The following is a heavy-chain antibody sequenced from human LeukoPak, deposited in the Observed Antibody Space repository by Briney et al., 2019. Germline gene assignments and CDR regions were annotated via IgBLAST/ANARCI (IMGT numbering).Heavy chain of an antibody. V-gene: IGHV3-21*01. J-gene: IGHJ2*01. CDR1: GFTFSSYS. D-gene: IGHD6-19*01. CDR2: ISSSSSSYI. CDR3: ARDEGGSGWYRSYWYFDL. Sequence: GGSLRLSCAASGFTFSSYSMNWVRQAPGKGLEWVSSISSSSSSYIYYADSVKGRFTISRDNAKNSLYLQMNSLRAEDTAVYYCARDEGGSGWYRSYWYFDLWGRGTLVTVSS.